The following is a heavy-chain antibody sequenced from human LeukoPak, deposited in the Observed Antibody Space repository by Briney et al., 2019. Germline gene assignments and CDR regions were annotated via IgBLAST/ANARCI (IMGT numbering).Heavy chain of an antibody. V-gene: IGHV3-21*01. J-gene: IGHJ4*02. D-gene: IGHD3-22*01. Sequence: PGGSLRLSCEASGFTFSTYNMNWVRQAPGKRLEWVSSITSSCSYAFYADSVKGRFTISRDNAKSSLYLQMNNLRAEDTAVYYCAREGWYDSSGYYFAFDYWGQGTLVTVSS. CDR2: ITSSCSYA. CDR3: AREGWYDSSGYYFAFDY. CDR1: GFTFSTYN.